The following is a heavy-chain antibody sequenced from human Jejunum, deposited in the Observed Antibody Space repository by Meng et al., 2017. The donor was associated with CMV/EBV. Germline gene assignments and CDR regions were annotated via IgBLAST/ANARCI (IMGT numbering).Heavy chain of an antibody. V-gene: IGHV3-30*04. J-gene: IGHJ6*02. CDR3: ARDGGYYDFWSGYYTPFYYYYGMDV. CDR2: ISYDGSNK. Sequence: VRHAPGKGLEWVAVISYDGSNKYYAASVKGRFTISRDNSKHTLYLQMNSLRAEDTAVYYCARDGGYYDFWSGYYTPFYYYYGMDVWGQGTTVTVSS. D-gene: IGHD3-3*01.